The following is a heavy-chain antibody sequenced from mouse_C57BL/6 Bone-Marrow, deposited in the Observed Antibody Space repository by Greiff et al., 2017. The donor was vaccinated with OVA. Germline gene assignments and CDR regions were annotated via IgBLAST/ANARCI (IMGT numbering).Heavy chain of an antibody. CDR1: GYTFTSYW. D-gene: IGHD2-4*01. J-gene: IGHJ3*01. V-gene: IGHV1-50*01. Sequence: QVQLQQPGAELVKPGASVKLSCKASGYTFTSYWMQWVKQRPGQGLEWIGEIDPSDSYTNYNQKFKGKATLTVDTSSSTAYMQLSSLTSEDSAVYYCARRRGLRWFADWGQGTLVTVSA. CDR2: IDPSDSYT. CDR3: ARRRGLRWFAD.